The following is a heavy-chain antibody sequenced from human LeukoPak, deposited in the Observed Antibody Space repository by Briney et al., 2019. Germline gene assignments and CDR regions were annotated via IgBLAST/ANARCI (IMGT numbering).Heavy chain of an antibody. V-gene: IGHV1-2*02. D-gene: IGHD3-22*01. CDR2: LNPNSAAT. J-gene: IGHJ4*02. Sequence: ASVKVSCKASGYTFTGYYMHWVRQPPGQGLEWMGWLNPNSAATRYAQKFQGRVTMTRDTSISTAYMELSTLTSDDTAVYYCARGGEWYYDSSTYRLFDYWGQGTLVTVSS. CDR1: GYTFTGYY. CDR3: ARGGEWYYDSSTYRLFDY.